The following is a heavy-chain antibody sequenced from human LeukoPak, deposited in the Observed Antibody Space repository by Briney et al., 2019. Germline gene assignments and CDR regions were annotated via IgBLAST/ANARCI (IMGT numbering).Heavy chain of an antibody. CDR3: ARVVDVWGTLSGAFDI. CDR1: GYTFTNFG. D-gene: IGHD3-16*01. Sequence: ASVKVSCKASGYTFTNFGISWVRQAPGQGLEWMGWITPYNGNTNYAQKLQGRVTMTRDTSISTAYMELSRLRSDDTAVYYCARVVDVWGTLSGAFDIWGQGTMVTVSS. V-gene: IGHV1-18*01. J-gene: IGHJ3*02. CDR2: ITPYNGNT.